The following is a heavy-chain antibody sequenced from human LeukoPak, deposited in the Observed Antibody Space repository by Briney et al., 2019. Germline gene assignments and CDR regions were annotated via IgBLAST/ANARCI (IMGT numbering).Heavy chain of an antibody. V-gene: IGHV3-21*01. J-gene: IGHJ5*01. CDR3: AKSLTPDRDWFDS. Sequence: GGSLRLSCAASGFTFSSSSMNWVRQAPGKGLEWVSSISSSGRYIYFADSMKGRFTISRDNAKNSVSLQMNSLRGEDTAVYYCAKSLTPDRDWFDSWGQGILVIVSS. D-gene: IGHD4/OR15-4a*01. CDR2: ISSSGRYI. CDR1: GFTFSSSS.